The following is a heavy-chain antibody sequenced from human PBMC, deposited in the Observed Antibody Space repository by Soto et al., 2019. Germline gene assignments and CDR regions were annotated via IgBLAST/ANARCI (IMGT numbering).Heavy chain of an antibody. CDR3: ASTPAAIRVGYYYYGMDV. D-gene: IGHD2-2*01. V-gene: IGHV3-21*01. CDR2: ISSSSSYI. CDR1: GFTFSSYS. J-gene: IGHJ6*02. Sequence: GGSLRLSCAASGFTFSSYSMNWVRQAPGKXLEWVSSISSSSSYIYYADSVKGRFTISRDNAKNSLYLQMNSLRAEDTAVYYCASTPAAIRVGYYYYGMDVWGQGTTVTVSS.